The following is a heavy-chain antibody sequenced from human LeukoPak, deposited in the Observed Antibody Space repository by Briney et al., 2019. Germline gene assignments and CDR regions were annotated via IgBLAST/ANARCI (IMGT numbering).Heavy chain of an antibody. J-gene: IGHJ4*02. CDR3: ARDSNVDTTMDFDH. CDR2: ISSRGSTI. V-gene: IGHV3-48*03. D-gene: IGHD5-18*01. CDR1: GFTLSGYE. Sequence: GGTLRLSCAASGFTLSGYEMNCVRQAPGKGGGWVSYISSRGSTIYYADSVKGRFTISRDNAKSSLYLQMNSLRAEDTAVYYCARDSNVDTTMDFDHWGQGTLVTVSS.